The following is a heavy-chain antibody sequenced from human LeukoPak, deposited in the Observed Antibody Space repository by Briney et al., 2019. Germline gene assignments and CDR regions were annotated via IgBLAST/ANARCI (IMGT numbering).Heavy chain of an antibody. J-gene: IGHJ5*02. CDR3: ARDGSAGTTRTPRWFDP. CDR1: GYTFTSYY. Sequence: ASVKVSCTASGYTFTSYYMHWVRQAPGQGLEWMGIINPSGGSTSYAQKFQGRVTMTRDTSTSTVYMELSSLRSEDTAVYYCARDGSAGTTRTPRWFDPWGQGTLVTVSS. V-gene: IGHV1-46*01. CDR2: INPSGGST. D-gene: IGHD6-19*01.